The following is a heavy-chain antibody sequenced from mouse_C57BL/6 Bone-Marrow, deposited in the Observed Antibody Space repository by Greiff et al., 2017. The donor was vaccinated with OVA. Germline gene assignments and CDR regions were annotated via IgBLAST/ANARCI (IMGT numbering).Heavy chain of an antibody. CDR2: INPSSGYT. CDR1: GYTFTSYT. CDR3: ARWTAQAPRYFDY. J-gene: IGHJ2*01. D-gene: IGHD3-2*02. Sequence: QVQLQQSGAELARPGASVKMSCKASGYTFTSYTMHWVKQRPGQGLEWIGYINPSSGYTKYNQKFKDKATLTADKSSSTAYMQRSSLTSEDSAVYYCARWTAQAPRYFDYWGQGTTLTVSS. V-gene: IGHV1-4*01.